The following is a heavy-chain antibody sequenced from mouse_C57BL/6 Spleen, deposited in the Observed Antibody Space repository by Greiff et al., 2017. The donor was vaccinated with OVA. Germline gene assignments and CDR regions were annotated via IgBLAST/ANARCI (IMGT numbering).Heavy chain of an antibody. CDR1: GFTFSDYG. CDR2: ISSGSSTI. Sequence: EVHLVESGGGLVKPGGSLKLSCAASGFTFSDYGMHWVRQAPEKGLEWVAYISSGSSTIYYADTVKGRFTISRDNAKNTLFLQMTSLGSEDTAMYYCARNYYGSSYFDYWGQGTTLTVSS. CDR3: ARNYYGSSYFDY. V-gene: IGHV5-17*01. D-gene: IGHD1-1*01. J-gene: IGHJ2*01.